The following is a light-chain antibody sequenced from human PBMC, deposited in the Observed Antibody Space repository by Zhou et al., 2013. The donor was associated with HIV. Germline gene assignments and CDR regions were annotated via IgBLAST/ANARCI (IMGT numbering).Light chain of an antibody. CDR1: QSVSSSY. CDR3: QQYGSSPFT. Sequence: EIVLTQSPGTLSLSPGERATLSCRASQSVSSSYLAWYQQKPGQAPRLLIYGASSRATGIPGRFSGGGSGTDFTLTISRLEPEDFAVYYCQQYGSSPFTFGPGTKVDIK. CDR2: GAS. J-gene: IGKJ3*01. V-gene: IGKV3-20*01.